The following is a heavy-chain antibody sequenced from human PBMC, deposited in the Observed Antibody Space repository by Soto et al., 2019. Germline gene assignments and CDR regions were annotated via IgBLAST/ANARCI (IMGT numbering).Heavy chain of an antibody. CDR2: INHSGFT. J-gene: IGHJ4*02. Sequence: SETLSLTCAVSGGSLRGHYWSWIRQSPEKGLEWIGEINHSGFTNYNPTLKSRVTISRDASKNQSSLRLSSMTAADPAVYFCARAAVKLGATLFDSWGQGTLVTVSS. V-gene: IGHV4-34*01. D-gene: IGHD1-26*01. CDR3: ARAAVKLGATLFDS. CDR1: GGSLRGHY.